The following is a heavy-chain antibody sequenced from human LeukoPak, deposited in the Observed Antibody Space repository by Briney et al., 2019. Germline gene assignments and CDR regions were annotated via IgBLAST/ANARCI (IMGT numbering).Heavy chain of an antibody. CDR3: AKDTHSGSGYYWLDY. CDR2: ISWNSGSI. J-gene: IGHJ4*02. Sequence: GGSLRLSCAASGFTFDDYAMHWVRQAPGKGLEWVSGISWNSGSIGYVDSVKGRFTISRDNAKNSLYLQMNSLRAEDTALYYCAKDTHSGSGYYWLDYWGQGTLVTVSS. V-gene: IGHV3-9*01. CDR1: GFTFDDYA. D-gene: IGHD3-22*01.